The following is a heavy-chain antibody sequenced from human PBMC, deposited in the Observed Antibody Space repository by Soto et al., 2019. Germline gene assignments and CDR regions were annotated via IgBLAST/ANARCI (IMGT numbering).Heavy chain of an antibody. V-gene: IGHV1-69*13. Sequence: SVKVSCKASGGTFSSYAISWLRRAPGQGLEWMGGIIPIFGTANYAQKFQGRVTITADESTSTAYLELSSLRSEDTAVDYCARDRGSSSFYYYYGMDVWGQGTTVTVSS. CDR1: GGTFSSYA. J-gene: IGHJ6*02. CDR3: ARDRGSSSFYYYYGMDV. D-gene: IGHD6-6*01. CDR2: IIPIFGTA.